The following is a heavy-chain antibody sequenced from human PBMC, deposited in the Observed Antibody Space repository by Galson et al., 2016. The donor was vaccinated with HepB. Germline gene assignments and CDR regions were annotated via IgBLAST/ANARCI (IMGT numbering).Heavy chain of an antibody. CDR2: ISGSGSST. CDR3: AKDRDHFGDYVFDY. V-gene: IGHV3-23*01. J-gene: IGHJ4*02. CDR1: GFTFSSYA. Sequence: SLRLSCAASGFTFSSYAMNWVRQAPGKGLEWVSAISGSGSSTYYADSVKGRFTISRDNSKNTLYLQMNSLRADDTALYYCAKDRDHFGDYVFDYWGQGTLVTVSS. D-gene: IGHD4-17*01.